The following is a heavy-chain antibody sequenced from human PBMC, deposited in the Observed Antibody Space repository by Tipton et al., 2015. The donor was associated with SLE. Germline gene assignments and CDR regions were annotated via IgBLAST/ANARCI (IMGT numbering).Heavy chain of an antibody. CDR1: GGSISSYY. Sequence: TLSLTCSVSGGSISSYYWSWIRQPPGKGLEWIGDIYYSGSTNYNPSLKSRVTISVDTSKNQFSLKLSSVTAADTAVYYCARGGALVGASDYWGQGTLVTVSS. J-gene: IGHJ4*02. V-gene: IGHV4-59*01. CDR3: ARGGALVGASDY. D-gene: IGHD1-26*01. CDR2: IYYSGST.